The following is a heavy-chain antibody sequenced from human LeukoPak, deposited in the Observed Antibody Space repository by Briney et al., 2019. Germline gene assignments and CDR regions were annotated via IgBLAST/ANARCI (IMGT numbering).Heavy chain of an antibody. CDR2: IYTSGST. CDR3: AGGGYSYGYGAFDI. D-gene: IGHD5-18*01. CDR1: GGSISSGSYY. J-gene: IGHJ3*02. V-gene: IGHV4-61*02. Sequence: PSETLSLTCTVSGGSISSGSYYWSWIRQPAGKGLEWIGRIYTSGSTNYNPSLKSRVTISVDTSKNQFSLKLSSVTAADTAVYYCAGGGYSYGYGAFDIWGQGTMVTVSS.